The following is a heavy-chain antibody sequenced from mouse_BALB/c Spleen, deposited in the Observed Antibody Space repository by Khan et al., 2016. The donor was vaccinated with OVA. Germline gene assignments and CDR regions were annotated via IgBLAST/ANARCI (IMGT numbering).Heavy chain of an antibody. V-gene: IGHV1S45*01. D-gene: IGHD3-1*01. CDR3: ANPKQLGLMCWFTY. CDR2: INPYNDYT. J-gene: IGHJ3*01. CDR1: GYTFTNHH. Sequence: EVQLQESGAELVRPGASVKISCKAFGYTFTNHHINWVQQRPGQGLNWIGYINPYNDYTNNNQQFKGKATLTVDNSSSTAYLELSSLTSEDSEVYCCANPKQLGLMCWFTYWGQGTLVTVAA.